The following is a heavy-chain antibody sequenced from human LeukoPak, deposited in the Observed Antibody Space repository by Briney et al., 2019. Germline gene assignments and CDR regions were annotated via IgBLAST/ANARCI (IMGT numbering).Heavy chain of an antibody. V-gene: IGHV3-30*03. Sequence: GGSLRLSCAASGFTFSSYGMHWVRQAPGKGLEWVAVISYDGSNKYYADSVKGRFTISRDNSKNTLYLQMNSLRAEDTAVYYCAILAAMAKFDCWGQGTLVTVSS. J-gene: IGHJ4*02. D-gene: IGHD5-18*01. CDR2: ISYDGSNK. CDR1: GFTFSSYG. CDR3: AILAAMAKFDC.